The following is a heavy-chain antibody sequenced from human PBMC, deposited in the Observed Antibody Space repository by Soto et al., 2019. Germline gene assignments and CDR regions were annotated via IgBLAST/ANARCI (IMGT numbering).Heavy chain of an antibody. CDR2: ISAYNGNT. J-gene: IGHJ3*02. Sequence: VQLVQSGAEVKKPGASVQVSCKASGYTFTSYGIRWVRQAPGQGLEWMGWISAYNGNTNYAQKLQGRVTMTTDTSTSTAYMELRSLRSDDTAVYYCARDPYSSSWIFGYAFDIWGQGTMVTVSS. CDR3: ARDPYSSSWIFGYAFDI. D-gene: IGHD6-13*01. V-gene: IGHV1-18*04. CDR1: GYTFTSYG.